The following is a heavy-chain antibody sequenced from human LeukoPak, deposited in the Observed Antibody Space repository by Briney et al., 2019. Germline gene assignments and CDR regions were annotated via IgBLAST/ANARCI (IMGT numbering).Heavy chain of an antibody. CDR1: GYTFTDYY. V-gene: IGHV1-2*02. D-gene: IGHD6-13*01. J-gene: IGHJ6*03. Sequence: ASVKVSCKASGYTFTDYYIHWVRQAPGQGLEWMGWINPNSGVTNYAQNFQGRVTMTRDTSITTAYMELSRPRSDDTAVYYCARGWYRPYYYYMDVWGKGTTVTVSS. CDR3: ARGWYRPYYYYMDV. CDR2: INPNSGVT.